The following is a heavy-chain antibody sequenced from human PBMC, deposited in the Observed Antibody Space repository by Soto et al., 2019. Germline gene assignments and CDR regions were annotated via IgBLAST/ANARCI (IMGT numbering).Heavy chain of an antibody. CDR1: GGSISSGDYY. CDR3: SSLKLGYSTFDP. V-gene: IGHV4-30-4*01. Sequence: PSETLSLTCTVSGGSISSGDYYWSWIRQPPGKGLEWIGYIYYSGSTYYNPSLKSRVTISVDTSKNQFSMKLSSVTAADTAVYYCSSLKLGYSTFDPWGQGTLGTRFS. CDR2: IYYSGST. J-gene: IGHJ5*02. D-gene: IGHD5-18*01.